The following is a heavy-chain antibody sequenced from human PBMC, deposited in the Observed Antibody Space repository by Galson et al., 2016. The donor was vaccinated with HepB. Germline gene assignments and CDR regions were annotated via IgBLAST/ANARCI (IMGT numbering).Heavy chain of an antibody. CDR3: ARAHCSGSTCYFGWYFDL. Sequence: SVKVSCKASGFTFSSSHMHWVRQAPEQGLEWVGMINPGGDGTTYAQKFQGRVTMSWDTSTTTLNMELSSLRSDDTAVYYCARAHCSGSTCYFGWYFDLWGRGTLVTVSS. D-gene: IGHD2-15*01. V-gene: IGHV1-46*01. CDR1: GFTFSSSH. J-gene: IGHJ2*01. CDR2: INPGGDGT.